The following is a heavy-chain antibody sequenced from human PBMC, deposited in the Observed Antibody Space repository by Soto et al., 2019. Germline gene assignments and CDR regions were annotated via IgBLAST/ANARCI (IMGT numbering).Heavy chain of an antibody. J-gene: IGHJ4*02. CDR3: ARSHYTHGLLIDY. V-gene: IGHV4-59*01. Sequence: PSETLSLTCTVSGGSISTYYWSWIRQPPGKGLEWIGYIYYSGSPFYNPSLKSRVTISVDTPKNKFSLKLSSVTAADTAVYYCARSHYTHGLLIDYWGPRIMVTVYS. D-gene: IGHD2-8*01. CDR1: GGSISTYY. CDR2: IYYSGSP.